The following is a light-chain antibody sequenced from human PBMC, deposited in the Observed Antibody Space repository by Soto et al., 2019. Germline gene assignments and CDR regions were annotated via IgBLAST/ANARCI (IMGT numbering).Light chain of an antibody. J-gene: IGLJ1*01. CDR2: GNN. Sequence: QSVLXQPPSVSGAPGQRGTISCTGSSSNIGAGYDVHWYQQLPGRAPKLLIYGNNNRPSGVPDRFSGSKSGPSASLAITGLQAEDEADYYCQSYDSSLGYVFGTGTKVTVL. CDR1: SSNIGAGYD. CDR3: QSYDSSLGYV. V-gene: IGLV1-40*01.